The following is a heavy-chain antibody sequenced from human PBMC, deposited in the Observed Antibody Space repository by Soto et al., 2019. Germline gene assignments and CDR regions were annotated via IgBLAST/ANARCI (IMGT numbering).Heavy chain of an antibody. D-gene: IGHD6-19*01. CDR1: GFTFSSYA. Sequence: QVQLVESGGGVVQPGRSLRLSCAASGFTFSSYAMHWVRQAPGKRLEWVAVISFDGSNRYYADSVKGRFTISRDNSKSTLYLQMNSLRAEDTAVYYCAEWLVLDAWGQGTLVTVSS. CDR3: AEWLVLDA. J-gene: IGHJ5*02. CDR2: ISFDGSNR. V-gene: IGHV3-30*03.